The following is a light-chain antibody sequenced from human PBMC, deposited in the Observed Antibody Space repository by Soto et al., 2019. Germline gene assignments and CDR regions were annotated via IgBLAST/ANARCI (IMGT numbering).Light chain of an antibody. Sequence: QLVLTQSPSASASLGASVKLTCTLSSGHSSYAIAWHQQQPEKGPRYLMKLNSDGSHSKGDGIPDRFSGSSSGAERYLTISSLQSEDEADYYCQTWGIYVVFGGGTQLTVL. CDR2: LNSDGSH. CDR3: QTWGIYVV. CDR1: SGHSSYA. J-gene: IGLJ2*01. V-gene: IGLV4-69*01.